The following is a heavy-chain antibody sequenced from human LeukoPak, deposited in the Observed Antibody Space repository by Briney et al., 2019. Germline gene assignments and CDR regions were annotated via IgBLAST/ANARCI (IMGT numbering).Heavy chain of an antibody. D-gene: IGHD3-3*01. CDR2: ISGSGFTT. J-gene: IGHJ4*02. CDR3: ARGDVLRFLEWLSADPPFDY. Sequence: PGGSLGLSCAASGFTFSSYAMNWVRQAPGKGLELVSTISGSGFTTYYADSVQARFTISRYNSKNTLYLQMTKLGAEDKAVYYCARGDVLRFLEWLSADPPFDYWGQGTLVTVSS. V-gene: IGHV3-23*01. CDR1: GFTFSSYA.